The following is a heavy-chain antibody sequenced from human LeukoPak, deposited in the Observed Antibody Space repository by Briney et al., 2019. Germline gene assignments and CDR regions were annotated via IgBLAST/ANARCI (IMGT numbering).Heavy chain of an antibody. CDR3: ARRYFDY. Sequence: GGSLRLSCAASGFTFSSYWISWVRQAPGKGLEWVANIKQDGSEKYYVGSVKGRFTISRDNAKNSLYLQMNSLRADDTAVYYCARRYFDYWGQGTLVTVSS. J-gene: IGHJ4*02. V-gene: IGHV3-7*01. CDR1: GFTFSSYW. CDR2: IKQDGSEK.